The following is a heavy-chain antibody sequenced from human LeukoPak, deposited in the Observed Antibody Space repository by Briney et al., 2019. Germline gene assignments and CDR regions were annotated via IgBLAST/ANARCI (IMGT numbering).Heavy chain of an antibody. CDR2: IYYSGST. J-gene: IGHJ5*02. CDR3: ARSVQLITMVRGVIHWFDP. D-gene: IGHD3-10*01. V-gene: IGHV4-39*07. Sequence: SETLSLTCTVSGGSISSSSYYWGWIRQPPGKGLEWIGSIYYSGSTYYNPSLKSRVTISVGTSKNQFSLKLSSVTAADTAVYYCARSVQLITMVRGVIHWFDPWGQGTLVTVSS. CDR1: GGSISSSSYY.